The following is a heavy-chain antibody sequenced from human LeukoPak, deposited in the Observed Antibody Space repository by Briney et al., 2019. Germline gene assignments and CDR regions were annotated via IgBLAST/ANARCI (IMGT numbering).Heavy chain of an antibody. V-gene: IGHV3-74*01. CDR2: INSDGSST. CDR1: GFTFSSYW. Sequence: GGSLRLSCAASGFTFSSYWMHWVRHAPGKGLVWVSRINSDGSSTSYADSVKGRFTISRDNAKNTLYLQMNSLRAEDTAVYYCARDDGVGATDYWGQGTLVTVSS. J-gene: IGHJ4*02. D-gene: IGHD1-26*01. CDR3: ARDDGVGATDY.